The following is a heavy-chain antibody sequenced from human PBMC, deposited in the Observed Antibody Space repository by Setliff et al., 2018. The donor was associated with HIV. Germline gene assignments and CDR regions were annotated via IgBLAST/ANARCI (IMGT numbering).Heavy chain of an antibody. J-gene: IGHJ3*02. D-gene: IGHD1-26*01. CDR1: GYSVSSGYY. Sequence: SETLSLTCAVSGYSVSSGYYWGWIRQPPGKGLEWIASIYYSGSTYYAPSLKSRVTISVDTSKNQFSLKLTAVTAADTAVYLCARVVPREGAPGGFDIWGQGTMVTVSS. CDR3: ARVVPREGAPGGFDI. V-gene: IGHV4-38-2*01. CDR2: IYYSGST.